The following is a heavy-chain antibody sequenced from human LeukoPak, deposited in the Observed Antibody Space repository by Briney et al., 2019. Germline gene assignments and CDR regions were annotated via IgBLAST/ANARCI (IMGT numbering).Heavy chain of an antibody. CDR3: ARVVGATKRYYYYGMDV. D-gene: IGHD1-26*01. CDR2: INHSGST. V-gene: IGHV4-34*01. CDR1: GGSISSYY. Sequence: SETLSLTCTVSGGSISSYYWSWIRQPPGKGLEWIGEINHSGSTNYNPSLKSRVTISVDTSKNQFSLKLSSVTAADTAVYYCARVVGATKRYYYYGMDVWGQGTTVTVSS. J-gene: IGHJ6*02.